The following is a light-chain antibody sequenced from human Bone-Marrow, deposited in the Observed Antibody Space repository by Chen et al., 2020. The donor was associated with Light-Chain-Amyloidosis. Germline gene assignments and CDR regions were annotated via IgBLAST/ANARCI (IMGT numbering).Light chain of an antibody. CDR2: DAS. CDR1: QTINNW. Sequence: DIQMTQSHSTLSASVGDRVTITCRASQTINNWLAWYQQKPGKAPKLLIFDASSLESGVPSRFSGSGSGTQFTLTISSLQPDDFATYHCLQYHSYSWTFGQGTKVEIK. V-gene: IGKV1-5*01. J-gene: IGKJ1*01. CDR3: LQYHSYSWT.